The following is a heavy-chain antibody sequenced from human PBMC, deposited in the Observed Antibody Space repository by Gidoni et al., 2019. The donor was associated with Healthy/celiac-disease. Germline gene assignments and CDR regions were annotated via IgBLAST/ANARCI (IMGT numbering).Heavy chain of an antibody. CDR1: GFTFSRYR. Sequence: EVQLVESGGGLVQPGGSLRLSCAASGFTFSRYRMHWARQAAGKGLVWVSRMNSDGSSTSYEDSVKGRFTISRDNAKNTLYLQMNSLGAEDTAVYYCARVRLNIANGSGGSCYDPPDYWGQGTLVTVSS. D-gene: IGHD2-15*01. V-gene: IGHV3-74*01. J-gene: IGHJ4*02. CDR2: MNSDGSST. CDR3: ARVRLNIANGSGGSCYDPPDY.